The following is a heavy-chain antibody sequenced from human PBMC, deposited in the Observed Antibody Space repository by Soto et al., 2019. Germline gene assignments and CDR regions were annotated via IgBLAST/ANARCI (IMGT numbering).Heavy chain of an antibody. J-gene: IGHJ6*02. CDR1: GFAVSNHY. CDR2: IRTTGST. Sequence: EVQLVESGGGLVQPGGSLRLSCAASGFAVSNHYMNWVRQAPGKGLEWVSIIRTTGSTYYADSVKGRFTISRDNSKNTVSLEMNSLRVEDTAVYYCARNSMMEVWGQGTTVIVSS. CDR3: ARNSMMEV. V-gene: IGHV3-53*01.